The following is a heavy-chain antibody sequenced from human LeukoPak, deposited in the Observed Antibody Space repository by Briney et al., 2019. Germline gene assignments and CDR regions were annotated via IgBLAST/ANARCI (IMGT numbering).Heavy chain of an antibody. J-gene: IGHJ3*02. CDR3: ARKTLRFLEWLLVDDAFDI. Sequence: SETLSLTCTVSGGSVSSGSYYWSWIRQPPGKGLEWIGYIYYSGSTNYNPSLKSRVTISVDTSKNQFSLKLSSVTAADTAVYYCARKTLRFLEWLLVDDAFDIWGQGTMVTVSS. CDR1: GGSVSSGSYY. V-gene: IGHV4-61*01. CDR2: IYYSGST. D-gene: IGHD3-3*01.